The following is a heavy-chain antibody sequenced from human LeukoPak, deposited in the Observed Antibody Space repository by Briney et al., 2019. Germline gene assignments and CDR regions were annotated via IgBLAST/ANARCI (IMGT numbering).Heavy chain of an antibody. D-gene: IGHD5-18*01. Sequence: PSETLSLTCAVYSGSFIGYYWTWIRQPPGKGLEWIGEINYSESTNYNPSLKSRVTISVDTSKNHFSLNLSSVTAADTAVYYCARTTEGGYTYGYFYYYMDVWGKGTTVTISS. V-gene: IGHV4-34*01. J-gene: IGHJ6*03. CDR1: SGSFIGYY. CDR2: INYSEST. CDR3: ARTTEGGYTYGYFYYYMDV.